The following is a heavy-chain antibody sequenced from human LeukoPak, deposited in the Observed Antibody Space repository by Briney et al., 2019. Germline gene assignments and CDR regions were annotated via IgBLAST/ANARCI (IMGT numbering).Heavy chain of an antibody. CDR3: AKDRLVGLGATINEGGSFDY. Sequence: GGSLGLSCAASGFTFSSYAMSWVRQAPGKGLEWVSAISGSGGSTYYADSVKGRFTISRDNSKNTLYLQMNSLRAEDTAVYYCAKDRLVGLGATINEGGSFDYWGQGTLVTVSS. V-gene: IGHV3-23*01. D-gene: IGHD5-12*01. J-gene: IGHJ4*02. CDR1: GFTFSSYA. CDR2: ISGSGGST.